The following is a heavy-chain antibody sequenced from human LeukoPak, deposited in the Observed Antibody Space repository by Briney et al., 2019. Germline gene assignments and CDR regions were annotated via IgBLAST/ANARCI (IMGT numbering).Heavy chain of an antibody. CDR2: ISSSSSTI. J-gene: IGHJ4*02. D-gene: IGHD6-13*01. V-gene: IGHV3-48*01. CDR1: GFTFSSYS. Sequence: GGSPRLSCAASGFTFSSYSMNWVRQAPGKGLEWVSYISSSSSTIYYADSVKGRFTISRDNAKNSLYLQMNSLRAEDTAVYYCARDRSSSWYVGFDYWGQGTLVTVSS. CDR3: ARDRSSSWYVGFDY.